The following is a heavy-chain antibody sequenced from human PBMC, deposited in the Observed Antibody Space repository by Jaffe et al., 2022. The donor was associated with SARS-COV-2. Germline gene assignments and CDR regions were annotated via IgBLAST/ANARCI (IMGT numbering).Heavy chain of an antibody. J-gene: IGHJ6*03. CDR3: AKGDYDILTGYYSYYYYYMDV. CDR2: ISGGGGRT. D-gene: IGHD3-9*01. V-gene: IGHV3-23*04. CDR1: GFTFSSYA. Sequence: EVQLVESGGGLVQPGGSLRLSCAASGFTFSSYAMSWVRQAPGKGLEWVSAISGGGGRTYYADSVKGRFTISRDTSKNTLYLQMNSLRAEDTAVYYCAKGDYDILTGYYSYYYYYMDVWGKGTTVTVSS.